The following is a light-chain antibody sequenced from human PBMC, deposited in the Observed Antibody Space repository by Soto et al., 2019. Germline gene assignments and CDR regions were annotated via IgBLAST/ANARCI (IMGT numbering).Light chain of an antibody. J-gene: IGKJ4*01. Sequence: DIVLPQSPGTLSLSPGERATLSCRASQSVSSNYLAWYQQKPGQAPRLLIYGASTRATGIPARFSGSGSGTEFTLTISSLLSEEFAVYSCQKYNNWPLTVGGGTKVDIK. V-gene: IGKV3D-15*01. CDR1: QSVSSN. CDR3: QKYNNWPLT. CDR2: GAS.